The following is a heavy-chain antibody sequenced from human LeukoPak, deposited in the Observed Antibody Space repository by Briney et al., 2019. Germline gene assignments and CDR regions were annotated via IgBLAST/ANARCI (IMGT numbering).Heavy chain of an antibody. CDR1: GYTFTSYG. J-gene: IGHJ4*02. CDR3: ARDFLPYYYDSSGYYRPNDY. CDR2: ISAYNGNT. D-gene: IGHD3-22*01. V-gene: IGHV1-18*01. Sequence: ASVKVSCKASGYTFTSYGIGWVRHAPGQRLEWMGWISAYNGNTNYAQKLQGRVTMTTDTSTSTAYVELRSLRSDDTAVYYCARDFLPYYYDSSGYYRPNDYWGQGTLVTVSS.